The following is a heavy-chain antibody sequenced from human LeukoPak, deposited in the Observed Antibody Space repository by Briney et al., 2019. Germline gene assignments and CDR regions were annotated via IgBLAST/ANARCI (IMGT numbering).Heavy chain of an antibody. Sequence: ASVKVSCKASGGTFSSYAISWVRQAPGQGLEWMGGIIPIFGTANYAQKFQGRVTITADESTSTAYMELSSLRSEDTAVYYCAREGPGSTTAAAFDYWGQGTLVTVSS. CDR1: GGTFSSYA. D-gene: IGHD6-13*01. CDR3: AREGPGSTTAAAFDY. J-gene: IGHJ4*02. V-gene: IGHV1-69*01. CDR2: IIPIFGTA.